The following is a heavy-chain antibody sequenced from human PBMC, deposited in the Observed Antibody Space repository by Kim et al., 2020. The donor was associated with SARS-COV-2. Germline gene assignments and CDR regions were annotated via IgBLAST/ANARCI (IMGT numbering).Heavy chain of an antibody. CDR3: ASEEAAAGIYPDY. D-gene: IGHD6-13*01. J-gene: IGHJ4*02. V-gene: IGHV1-69*04. Sequence: YAQKVEGRVTMTTDKSTSTAYMELSSLISEDTAVYYCASEEAAAGIYPDYWGQGTLVTVSS.